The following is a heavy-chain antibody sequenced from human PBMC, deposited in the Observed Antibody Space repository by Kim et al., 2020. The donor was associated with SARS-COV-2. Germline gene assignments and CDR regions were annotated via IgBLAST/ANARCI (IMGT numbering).Heavy chain of an antibody. CDR2: ISSSSSYI. Sequence: GGSLRLSCAASGFTFSSYSMNWVRQAPGKGLEWVSSISSSSSYIYYADSVKGRFTISRDNAKNSLYLQMNSLRAEDTAVYYCARDFLNGYEGLVGYWGQVTLVTVSS. D-gene: IGHD5-18*01. CDR1: GFTFSSYS. V-gene: IGHV3-21*01. J-gene: IGHJ4*02. CDR3: ARDFLNGYEGLVGY.